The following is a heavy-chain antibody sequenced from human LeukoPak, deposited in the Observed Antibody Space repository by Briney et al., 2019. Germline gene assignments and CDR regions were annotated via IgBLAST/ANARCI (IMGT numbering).Heavy chain of an antibody. CDR2: FYYSGST. J-gene: IGHJ3*02. D-gene: IGHD3-22*01. CDR3: ARETYYDSSGLVLDI. Sequence: SETLSLTCTVSGVSISSYFWSWIRQPPGKGLEWIGYFYYSGSTHYNPSLKTRVSISVDTSKSQFSLKLSSVTAADTGVYYCARETYYDSSGLVLDIWGQGTMVTVSS. V-gene: IGHV4-59*01. CDR1: GVSISSYF.